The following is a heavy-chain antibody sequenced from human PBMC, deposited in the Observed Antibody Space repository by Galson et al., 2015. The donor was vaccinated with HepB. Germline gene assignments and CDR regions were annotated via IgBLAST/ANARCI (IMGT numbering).Heavy chain of an antibody. J-gene: IGHJ4*02. CDR3: ATLPLTRRYVVFDY. D-gene: IGHD2-2*01. V-gene: IGHV3-23*01. CDR1: GFTFSSYA. CDR2: ISGSGGST. Sequence: SLRLSCAASGFTFSSYAMSWVRQVPGKGLEWVSAISGSGGSTYYADSVKDRFTISRDNSKNTLYLQMNSLRAEDTAVYYCATLPLTRRYVVFDYWGQGTLVTVSS.